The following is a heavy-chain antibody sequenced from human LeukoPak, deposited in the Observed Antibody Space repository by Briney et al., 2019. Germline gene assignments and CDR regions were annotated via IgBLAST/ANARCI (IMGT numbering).Heavy chain of an antibody. CDR2: ISISSSYT. J-gene: IGHJ5*02. CDR3: ARVAAAGGLNWFDP. Sequence: SLRPSCAPSSFTFSNYYTSWIRHAPGNGLECVSYISISSSYTNYADSVKGRFTISRDNAKNSLYLQMNSLRAEDTAVYYCARVAAAGGLNWFDPWGQGTLVTVCS. V-gene: IGHV3-11*06. CDR1: SFTFSNYY. D-gene: IGHD6-13*01.